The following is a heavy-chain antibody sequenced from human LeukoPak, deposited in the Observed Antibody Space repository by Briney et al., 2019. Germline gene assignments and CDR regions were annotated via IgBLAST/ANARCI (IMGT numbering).Heavy chain of an antibody. J-gene: IGHJ4*02. V-gene: IGHV5-51*01. Sequence: GESLQISCKASGYSFTSYWIGWVRRMPGKGREWMGIIDPSDSETRYTPSFQGQFTISVDKSLTTAALQWNSLKASDTAMYYCARQTAMGRSGDYWGQGTLVTVSS. CDR2: IDPSDSET. D-gene: IGHD5-18*01. CDR1: GYSFTSYW. CDR3: ARQTAMGRSGDY.